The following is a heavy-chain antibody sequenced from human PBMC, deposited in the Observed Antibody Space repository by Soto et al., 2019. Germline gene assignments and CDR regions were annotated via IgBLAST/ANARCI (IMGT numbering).Heavy chain of an antibody. Sequence: GESLKISCKGSGYSFTSYWIGWVRQMPGKGLEWMGIIYPGDSDTRYSPSFQGQVTISADKSISTAYLQWSSLKASDTAMYYCARHGAVGAIYYYYGMDVWGLGTPVTVSS. J-gene: IGHJ6*02. CDR1: GYSFTSYW. V-gene: IGHV5-51*01. D-gene: IGHD1-26*01. CDR2: IYPGDSDT. CDR3: ARHGAVGAIYYYYGMDV.